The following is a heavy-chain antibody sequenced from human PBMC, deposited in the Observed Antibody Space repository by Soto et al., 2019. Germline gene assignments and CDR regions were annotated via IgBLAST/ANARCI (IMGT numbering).Heavy chain of an antibody. D-gene: IGHD3-10*01. Sequence: QVQLVQSGAEVKKPGSSVKVSCKASGGTFSSYAISWVRQAPGQGLEWMGGIIPIFGTANYAQKFQGRVTAAADDSTRTACMGVSRLSSEDTAVYYSARDWQATGRGVPTRFDPWGQGTLGTVSS. CDR2: IIPIFGTA. V-gene: IGHV1-69*12. J-gene: IGHJ5*02. CDR1: GGTFSSYA. CDR3: ARDWQATGRGVPTRFDP.